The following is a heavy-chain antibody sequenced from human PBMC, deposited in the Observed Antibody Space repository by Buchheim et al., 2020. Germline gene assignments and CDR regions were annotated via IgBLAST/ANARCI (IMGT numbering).Heavy chain of an antibody. D-gene: IGHD4/OR15-4a*01. V-gene: IGHV3-48*01. J-gene: IGHJ5*01. CDR2: ITGSSGDI. CDR3: ARDAADYGVRFWFDC. Sequence: EAQLVESGGGLVQPGGSLRLTCAASGFTFSAYSMNWVRQAPGKGLEWISYITGSSGDIVYADSVRGRFSISRDNAKNSLYLQMNSLRPEDTAFYYGARDAADYGVRFWFDCWGKGT. CDR1: GFTFSAYS.